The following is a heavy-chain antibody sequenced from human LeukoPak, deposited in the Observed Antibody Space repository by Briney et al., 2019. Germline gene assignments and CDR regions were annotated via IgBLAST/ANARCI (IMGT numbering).Heavy chain of an antibody. D-gene: IGHD3-16*02. CDR2: INPNSGAT. CDR3: ARGGIVMGDYDWFDP. Sequence: ASVKVSCKASGYTFTDYYVHWVRQVPGQGLQWLGWINPNSGATSYAQKFQGRVTMARDTSIDTAYMDLSRLTSDDTAVYFCARGGIVMGDYDWFDPWGQGTLVTVSS. J-gene: IGHJ5*02. V-gene: IGHV1-2*02. CDR1: GYTFTDYY.